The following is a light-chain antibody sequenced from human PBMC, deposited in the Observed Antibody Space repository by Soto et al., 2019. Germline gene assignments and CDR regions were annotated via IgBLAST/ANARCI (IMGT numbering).Light chain of an antibody. CDR2: GAS. J-gene: IGKJ1*01. CDR3: QQYNNWPPWT. Sequence: EILMTQSPATLSVSVGERATLTCRASQSVSSNLAWYQQKPGQAPRLLIYGASTRATGIPARFSGSGSGTEFTLTISSLQSEDFAVYFCQQYNNWPPWTFGQGTKVDIK. V-gene: IGKV3-15*01. CDR1: QSVSSN.